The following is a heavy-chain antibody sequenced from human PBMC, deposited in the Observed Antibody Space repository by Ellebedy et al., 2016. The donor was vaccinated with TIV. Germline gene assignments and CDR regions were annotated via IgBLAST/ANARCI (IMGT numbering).Heavy chain of an antibody. Sequence: GGSLRLXXEASGFSFDGLAMHWVRQAPGKGLRWVSSISGNGAVTYYADSAKGRFSISRDNSKNTVYLQMHSLRPDDTALYYCAKGDNTWEYYIDYWGQGALVTVSS. V-gene: IGHV3-23*01. J-gene: IGHJ4*02. CDR1: GFSFDGLA. CDR2: ISGNGAVT. CDR3: AKGDNTWEYYIDY. D-gene: IGHD2/OR15-2a*01.